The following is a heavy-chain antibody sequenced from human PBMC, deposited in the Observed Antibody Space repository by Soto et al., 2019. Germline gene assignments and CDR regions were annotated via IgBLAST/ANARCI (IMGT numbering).Heavy chain of an antibody. V-gene: IGHV4-31*03. CDR2: IYYSGST. Sequence: SETLSLTCTVSGGSISSGGYYWSWIRQHPGKGLEWIGYIYYSGSTNYNPSLRTRVTISVDASKNQFSLRLTSVTAADTALYYCARGRLQSARALDPWGQGTLVTVSS. D-gene: IGHD6-6*01. CDR3: ARGRLQSARALDP. J-gene: IGHJ5*02. CDR1: GGSISSGGYY.